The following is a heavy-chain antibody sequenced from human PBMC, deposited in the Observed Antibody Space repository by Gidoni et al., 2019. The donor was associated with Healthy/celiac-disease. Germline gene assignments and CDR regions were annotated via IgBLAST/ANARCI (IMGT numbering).Heavy chain of an antibody. V-gene: IGHV4-61*02. CDR1: CGSISSGRYY. Sequence: QVQLQESGPGLVKPSQTLSLTCTVSCGSISSGRYYWSWSRPPAGKGLEWIGRNYTSGSTNYNPSLKSRVTMSVDTSKNQFSLKLSSVTAADTAVYYCARDPGIAVAGGAFDIWGQGTMVTVSS. CDR2: NYTSGST. J-gene: IGHJ3*02. CDR3: ARDPGIAVAGGAFDI. D-gene: IGHD6-19*01.